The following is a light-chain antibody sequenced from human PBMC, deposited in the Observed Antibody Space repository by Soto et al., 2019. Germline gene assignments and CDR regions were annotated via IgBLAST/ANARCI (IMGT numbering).Light chain of an antibody. CDR2: DAS. V-gene: IGKV3-11*01. CDR1: QSVSSY. J-gene: IGKJ5*01. Sequence: EIVLTQSPATLSLSPGERATLSCRASQSVSSYLAWYQQKPGQATRLLIYDASNSATGIPARFSGGGSGTDFALTITELEPEDFAVYYCPQRSNWPLITFGQGTRLEMK. CDR3: PQRSNWPLIT.